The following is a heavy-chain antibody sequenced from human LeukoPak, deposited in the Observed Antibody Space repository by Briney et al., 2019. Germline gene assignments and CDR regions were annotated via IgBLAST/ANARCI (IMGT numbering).Heavy chain of an antibody. V-gene: IGHV4-59*01. CDR2: IYYSGST. CDR1: GGSISSYY. CDR3: AREEQSVGPYFDY. Sequence: SETLSLTCTVSGGSISSYYWSWIRQPPGKGLEWIGYIYYSGSTNYNLSLKSRVTMSMDTSKNQFSLRLNSVTAADTALYFCAREEQSVGPYFDYWGQGILVTVSS. D-gene: IGHD3-10*01. J-gene: IGHJ4*02.